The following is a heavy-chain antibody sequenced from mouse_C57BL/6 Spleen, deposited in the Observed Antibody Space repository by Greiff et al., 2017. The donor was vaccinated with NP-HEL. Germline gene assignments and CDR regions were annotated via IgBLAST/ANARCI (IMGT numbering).Heavy chain of an antibody. J-gene: IGHJ2*01. CDR2: IYPGDGDT. Sequence: VQLQESGPELVKPGASVKISCKASGYAFSSSWMNWVKQRPGKGLEWIGRIYPGDGDTNYNGKFKGKATLTADKSSSTAYMQLSSLTSEDSAVYFCAREPGTRFDYWGQGTTLTVSS. CDR3: AREPGTRFDY. D-gene: IGHD4-1*01. CDR1: GYAFSSSW. V-gene: IGHV1-82*01.